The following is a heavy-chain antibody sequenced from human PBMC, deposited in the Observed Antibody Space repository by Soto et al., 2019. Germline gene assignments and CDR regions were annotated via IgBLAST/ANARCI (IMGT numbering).Heavy chain of an antibody. CDR3: ARVRDWNIDY. CDR2: IYHSGST. V-gene: IGHV4-30-2*01. CDR1: GGSISSGGYS. D-gene: IGHD1-1*01. J-gene: IGHJ4*02. Sequence: SETLSLTCAVSGGSISSGGYSWSWIRQPPGKGLEWIGYIYHSGSTYYNPSLKSRVTISVDRSKNQFSLKLSSVTAADTAVYYCARVRDWNIDYWGQGSLVTVSS.